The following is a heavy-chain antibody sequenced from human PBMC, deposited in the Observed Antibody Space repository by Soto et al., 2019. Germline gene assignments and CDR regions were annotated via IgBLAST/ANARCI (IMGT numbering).Heavy chain of an antibody. Sequence: PGGSLRLSCAASGFTFSSYSMNWVHQAPGKGLEWVSSISSSSSYIYYADSVKGRFTISRDNAKNSLYLQMNSLRAEDTAVYYCARAVYPYYDFWSGYYLGYFDYWGQGTLVTVSS. CDR2: ISSSSSYI. CDR1: GFTFSSYS. V-gene: IGHV3-21*01. D-gene: IGHD3-3*01. J-gene: IGHJ4*02. CDR3: ARAVYPYYDFWSGYYLGYFDY.